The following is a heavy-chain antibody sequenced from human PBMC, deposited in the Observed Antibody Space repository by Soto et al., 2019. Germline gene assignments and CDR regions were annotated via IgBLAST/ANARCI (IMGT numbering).Heavy chain of an antibody. V-gene: IGHV3-74*01. CDR3: TRGGAMGVDY. J-gene: IGHJ4*02. CDR1: GFTFNTHW. CDR2: IYFDGITT. Sequence: GGSLRLSCTASGFTFNTHWMHWVRQAPGKGLVWVSRIYFDGITTNYADSVKGRLTVSRDNAKNTVYLHVNTLRDEDTAVYYCTRGGAMGVDYWGQGTLVTVSS. D-gene: IGHD1-26*01.